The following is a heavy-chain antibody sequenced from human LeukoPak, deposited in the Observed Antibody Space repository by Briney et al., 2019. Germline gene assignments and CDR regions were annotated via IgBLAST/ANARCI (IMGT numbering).Heavy chain of an antibody. J-gene: IGHJ4*02. D-gene: IGHD6-19*01. CDR1: GFTFTHYD. Sequence: GGSLRLSCAASGFTFTHYDMHWVRQAPGKGLEWVSAIGIRGDTYYSGSVKGRFTISRENAENSLYLQMNSLRAEDTAVYYCARGGIRVSGIDEFDYWGQGTLVTVSS. CDR3: ARGGIRVSGIDEFDY. V-gene: IGHV3-13*01. CDR2: IGIRGDT.